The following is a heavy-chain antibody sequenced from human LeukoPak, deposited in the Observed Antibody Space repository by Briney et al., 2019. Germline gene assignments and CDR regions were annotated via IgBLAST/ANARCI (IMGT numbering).Heavy chain of an antibody. CDR3: ARSGRSGFDY. Sequence: GGSLRLSCAASGFSFSSYSMNWVRQAPGRGLEWISYISSGSRTIFYADSVKGRFTISRDNAKNSLYLLMDSLRADDTAVYYCARSGRSGFDYWGQGTLVTVSS. J-gene: IGHJ4*02. CDR1: GFSFSSYS. CDR2: ISSGSRTI. V-gene: IGHV3-48*01. D-gene: IGHD2-15*01.